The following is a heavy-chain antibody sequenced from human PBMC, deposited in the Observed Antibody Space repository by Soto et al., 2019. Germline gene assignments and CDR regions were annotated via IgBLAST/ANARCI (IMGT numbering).Heavy chain of an antibody. V-gene: IGHV2-5*02. CDR3: AHRGEYISTWSSYYFDY. D-gene: IGHD6-13*01. Sequence: QITLKESGPTLVKPTQTLTLTCTLSDFSLITSGVGVGWIRQPPGKALEWLALIYWDDDKRYNPSLKNRLTITQDTSKNPVVLTMTNMDTVDTATYYCAHRGEYISTWSSYYFDYWGQGTLVTVSS. J-gene: IGHJ4*02. CDR2: IYWDDDK. CDR1: DFSLITSGVG.